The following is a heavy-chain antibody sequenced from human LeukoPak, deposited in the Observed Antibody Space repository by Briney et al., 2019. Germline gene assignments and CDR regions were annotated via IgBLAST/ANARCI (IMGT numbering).Heavy chain of an antibody. CDR2: TSSGGELT. Sequence: GXXLRLSCAASGFTFSIYAMSWVRQGTGKGLEWVSSTSSGGELTFYADSVKGRFTISRDNSKNTLYLQMNSLRAEDTAVYYCAKDRPNYYHDNGHYYRRGGDCWGQGTLVTVSS. D-gene: IGHD3-22*01. J-gene: IGHJ4*02. V-gene: IGHV3-23*01. CDR1: GFTFSIYA. CDR3: AKDRPNYYHDNGHYYRRGGDC.